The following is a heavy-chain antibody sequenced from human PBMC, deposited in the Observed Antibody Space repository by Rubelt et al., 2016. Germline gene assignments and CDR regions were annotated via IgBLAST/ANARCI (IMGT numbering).Heavy chain of an antibody. V-gene: IGHV4-34*01. CDR3: ARNYYDGSGFTFDP. CDR2: INHSGST. J-gene: IGHJ5*02. D-gene: IGHD3-22*01. CDR1: GGSFSGYY. Sequence: QVQLQESGPGLVKPSETLSLTCAVYGGSFSGYYWSWIRQPPGKGLEWIGEINHSGSTNYNPSLKSRVTISVDTSKKQVSLGLSSVTAADTAVYYCARNYYDGSGFTFDPWGQGTLVTVSS.